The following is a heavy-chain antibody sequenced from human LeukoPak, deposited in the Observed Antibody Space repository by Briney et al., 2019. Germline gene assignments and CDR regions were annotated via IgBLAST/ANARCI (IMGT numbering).Heavy chain of an antibody. V-gene: IGHV1-18*04. J-gene: IGHJ4*02. D-gene: IGHD1-26*01. CDR1: GYTFTNYY. Sequence: GASVKVSCKASGYTFTNYYMHWVRQAPGQGLEWMGWISGYNGNTNYAQKLQGRVTMTTDKSTSTAYMELRSLRSDDTAVYYCARDAGSGSSYYFDYWGQGTLVTVPS. CDR2: ISGYNGNT. CDR3: ARDAGSGSSYYFDY.